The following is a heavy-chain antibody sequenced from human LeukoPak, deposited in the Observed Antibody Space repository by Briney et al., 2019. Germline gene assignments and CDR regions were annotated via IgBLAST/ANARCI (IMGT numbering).Heavy chain of an antibody. D-gene: IGHD5-18*01. CDR1: GYTFTSYA. V-gene: IGHV7-4-1*02. J-gene: IGHJ4*02. CDR3: ARTARAVGYSCFYFDY. Sequence: ASVKVSCKASGYTFTSYAMNWVRQAPGQGLEWMGWINTNTGNPTYAQGFTGRFVFSLDTSVSTAYLQISSLKAEDTAVYYCARTARAVGYSCFYFDYWGQGTLVTVSS. CDR2: INTNTGNP.